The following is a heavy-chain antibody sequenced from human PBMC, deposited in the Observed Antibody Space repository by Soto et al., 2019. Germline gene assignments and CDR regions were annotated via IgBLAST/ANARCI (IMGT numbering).Heavy chain of an antibody. J-gene: IGHJ5*02. CDR1: GGTFSSYT. Sequence: QVQLVQSGAEVKKPGSSVKVSCKASGGTFSSYTISWVRQAPGQGLEWMGRIIPILGIANYAQKFQGRVTITADKSTSTAYMELSSLRSEDTAVYYCARANRGIAAAGTFNWFDPWGQGTLVTVSS. CDR3: ARANRGIAAAGTFNWFDP. D-gene: IGHD6-13*01. V-gene: IGHV1-69*02. CDR2: IIPILGIA.